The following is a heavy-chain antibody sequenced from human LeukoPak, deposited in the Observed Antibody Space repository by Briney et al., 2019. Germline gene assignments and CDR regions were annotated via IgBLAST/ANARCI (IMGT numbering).Heavy chain of an antibody. J-gene: IGHJ4*02. CDR3: ARDSSGWYYFDY. CDR2: IYYSGST. D-gene: IGHD6-19*01. CDR1: GGSISSGGYY. Sequence: SQTLSLTCTVSGGSISSGGYYWSWIRQHPGKGLEWIGYIYYSGSTYYNPSLKSRVTISVDTSKNQFSLKLSSVTAPDTAVYYCARDSSGWYYFDYWGQGTLVIVSS. V-gene: IGHV4-31*03.